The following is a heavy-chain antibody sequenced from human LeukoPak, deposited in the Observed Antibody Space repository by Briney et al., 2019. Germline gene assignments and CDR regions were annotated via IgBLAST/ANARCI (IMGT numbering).Heavy chain of an antibody. J-gene: IGHJ4*02. D-gene: IGHD3-22*01. CDR3: TTGFYYDSGVYYPLTLH. CDR2: ISGSGGST. V-gene: IGHV3-23*01. CDR1: GFTFSSYA. Sequence: GGSLRLSCAASGFTFSSYAMSWVRQAPGKGLEWVSAISGSGGSTYYADSVKGRFTISRDNSKNTLYLQMDSLKTEDTAAYYCTTGFYYDSGVYYPLTLHWGQGTLVTVSS.